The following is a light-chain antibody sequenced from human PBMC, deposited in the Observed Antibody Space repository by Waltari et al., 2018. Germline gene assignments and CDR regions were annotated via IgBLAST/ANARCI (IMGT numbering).Light chain of an antibody. J-gene: IGLJ3*02. CDR1: ALPRQY. CDR2: MEN. Sequence: YELTQAPSVSVSPGQTAKITCSGDALPRQYVYWYQQQAGRAPVLIISMENERPSGIPDRFSGSSSRTTVTLTTSGVQAEDEADYYFHSFDTSGNMWMFGGGTKLTVL. CDR3: HSFDTSGNMWM. V-gene: IGLV3-25*03.